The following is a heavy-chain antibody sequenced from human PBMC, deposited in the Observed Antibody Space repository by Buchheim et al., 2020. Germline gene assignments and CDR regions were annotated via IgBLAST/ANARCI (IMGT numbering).Heavy chain of an antibody. CDR1: GFTFSSYD. Sequence: EVQLVESGGGLVKPGGSLRLSCAASGFTFSSYDMHWVRQRTGKALEWVSAIGTGGDTYYPGSVKGRFTISRENANNSFHLQMNSLTAGDTAVYYCARRGGSSGWPFDYWGQGTL. CDR3: ARRGGSSGWPFDY. D-gene: IGHD6-19*01. J-gene: IGHJ4*02. CDR2: IGTGGDT. V-gene: IGHV3-13*01.